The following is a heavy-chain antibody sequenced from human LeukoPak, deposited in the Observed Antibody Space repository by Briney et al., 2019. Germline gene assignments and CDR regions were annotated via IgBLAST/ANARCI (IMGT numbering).Heavy chain of an antibody. D-gene: IGHD2-2*01. Sequence: GGSLRLSCAASGFTFSSYSMNWVRQVPGKGVEWVSYISSSSSTIDYADSVKGRFTISRDNAKNSLYLQMNSLRAEDTAVYYCARVVVVPAAIFSDYWGQGTLVTVSS. J-gene: IGHJ4*02. CDR2: ISSSSSTI. V-gene: IGHV3-48*01. CDR3: ARVVVVPAAIFSDY. CDR1: GFTFSSYS.